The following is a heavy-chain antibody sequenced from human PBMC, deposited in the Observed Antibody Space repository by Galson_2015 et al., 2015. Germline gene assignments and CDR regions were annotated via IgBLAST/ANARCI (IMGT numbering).Heavy chain of an antibody. CDR1: GFTFSSYT. CDR3: ARALGATPPYFDY. J-gene: IGHJ4*02. V-gene: IGHV3-30-3*01. CDR2: ISYDGSNK. D-gene: IGHD1-26*01. Sequence: SLRLSCAASGFTFSSYTMHWVRQAPGKGLEWVAVISYDGSNKYYADSVKGRFTISRDNSKNTLYLQMNSLRAEDTAVYYCARALGATPPYFDYWGQGTLVAVSS.